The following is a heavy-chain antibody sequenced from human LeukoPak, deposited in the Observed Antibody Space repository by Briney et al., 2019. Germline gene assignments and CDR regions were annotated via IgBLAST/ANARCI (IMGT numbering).Heavy chain of an antibody. Sequence: GGSLRLSCVASGFTFSIYAMNWVRQAPGKGLEWVSGFSGGDDDTHYADSAKGRFTISRDKSKNSLYLQMNSLRDEDTAVYYCVSRVTSAYWGQGIPVTDSS. V-gene: IGHV3-23*01. J-gene: IGHJ4*02. CDR2: FSGGDDDT. CDR3: VSRVTSAY. D-gene: IGHD5-18*01. CDR1: GFTFSIYA.